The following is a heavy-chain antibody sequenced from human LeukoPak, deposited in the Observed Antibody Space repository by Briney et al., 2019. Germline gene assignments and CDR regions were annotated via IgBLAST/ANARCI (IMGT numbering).Heavy chain of an antibody. CDR3: ARALRYYYGSGSYFSPYYYYGMDV. V-gene: IGHV3-7*01. CDR2: IKQDGSEK. Sequence: GGSLRLSCAASGFTFSSYWMSWVRQAPGKGLEWVANIKQDGSEKYYVDSVKGRFTISRDNAKNSLYLQMNSLRAEDTAVYYCARALRYYYGSGSYFSPYYYYGMDVWGQGTTVTVSS. D-gene: IGHD3-10*01. CDR1: GFTFSSYW. J-gene: IGHJ6*02.